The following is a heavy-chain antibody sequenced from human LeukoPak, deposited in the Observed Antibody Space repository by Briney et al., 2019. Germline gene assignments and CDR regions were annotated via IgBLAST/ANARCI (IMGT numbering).Heavy chain of an antibody. D-gene: IGHD3-22*01. J-gene: IGHJ4*02. CDR3: TTLDYYDSSGLLFDY. CDR1: GGSISSYY. Sequence: SETLSLTCTVSGGSISSYYWSWIRQPPGKGLEWIGYIYYSGSTNYNPSLKSRVTMSVDTSKNQFSLKLSSVTAADTAVYYCTTLDYYDSSGLLFDYWGQGTLVTVSS. CDR2: IYYSGST. V-gene: IGHV4-59*08.